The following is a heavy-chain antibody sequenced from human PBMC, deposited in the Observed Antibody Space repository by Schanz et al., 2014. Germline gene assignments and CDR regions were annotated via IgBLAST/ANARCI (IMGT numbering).Heavy chain of an antibody. Sequence: QVQLVQSGAEVKKPGPSVKVSCKASGYTFNTYGLNWVRQAPGQGLEWMGWISDYNGKTNYAQKFQDRVIMSTDRSSSTAYLELRSLTSDDSAIYYCARHRFGVFYYGLDVWGQGTTILVSS. CDR3: ARHRFGVFYYGLDV. CDR2: ISDYNGKT. D-gene: IGHD3-10*01. CDR1: GYTFNTYG. V-gene: IGHV1-18*01. J-gene: IGHJ6*02.